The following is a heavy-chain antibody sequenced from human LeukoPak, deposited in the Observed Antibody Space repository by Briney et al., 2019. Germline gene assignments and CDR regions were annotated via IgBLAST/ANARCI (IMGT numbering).Heavy chain of an antibody. J-gene: IGHJ4*02. Sequence: ETLSLTCAVYGGSFSGYYWSWIRQPPGKGLEWVSVIYSGGSTYYADSVKGRFTISRDTSKNTLYLQMNSLRAEDTAVYYCARRTRKNYFDYWGQGTPVTVSS. V-gene: IGHV3-66*04. CDR3: ARRTRKNYFDY. CDR1: GGSFSGYY. D-gene: IGHD1-14*01. CDR2: IYSGGST.